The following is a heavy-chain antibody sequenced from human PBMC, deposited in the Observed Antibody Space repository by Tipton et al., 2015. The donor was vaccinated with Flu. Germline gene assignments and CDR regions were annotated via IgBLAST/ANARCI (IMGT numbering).Heavy chain of an antibody. J-gene: IGHJ4*02. Sequence: SLRLSCAASGFTFSGYGMNWVRQAPGQGLEWLSYISSSGDDIYYGDSVKGRFSISRDNAKNSLYLQMKNLRAEDTALYYWARLWDNSGYYYDLGWGQGTLVTVSS. CDR3: ARLWDNSGYYYDLG. CDR1: GFTFSGYG. D-gene: IGHD3-3*01. V-gene: IGHV3-48*03. CDR2: ISSSGDDI.